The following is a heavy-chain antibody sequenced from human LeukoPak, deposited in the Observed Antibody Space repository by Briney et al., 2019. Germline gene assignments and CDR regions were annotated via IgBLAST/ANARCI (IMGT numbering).Heavy chain of an antibody. V-gene: IGHV3-48*01. CDR3: ARGLSDPPYAYYCMDV. D-gene: IGHD4-17*01. Sequence: PGGSLRLSCAASGFTFSNYNMNWVRQAPGKGLEWVSYITSGSSIIYYADSVKGRFTISRDNAKNSLYLQMNSLRAEDTAVYYCARGLSDPPYAYYCMDVWGKGTTVTVSS. CDR2: ITSGSSII. J-gene: IGHJ6*03. CDR1: GFTFSNYN.